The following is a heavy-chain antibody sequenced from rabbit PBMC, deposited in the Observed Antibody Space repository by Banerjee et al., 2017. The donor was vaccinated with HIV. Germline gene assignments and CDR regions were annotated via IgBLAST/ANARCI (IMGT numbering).Heavy chain of an antibody. Sequence: QSLEESGGDLVKPGASLTLTCTASGFSFSSSDYMCWVRQAPGKGLEWLACIDVVKSGSTYYSTWAKGRFTISESSSTTVTLQMTSLTAADTATYFCARDTGTSFSTYGMDLWGQGTLVTVS. J-gene: IGHJ6*01. V-gene: IGHV1S40*01. CDR2: IDVVKSGST. CDR3: ARDTGTSFSTYGMDL. CDR1: GFSFSSSDY. D-gene: IGHD8-1*01.